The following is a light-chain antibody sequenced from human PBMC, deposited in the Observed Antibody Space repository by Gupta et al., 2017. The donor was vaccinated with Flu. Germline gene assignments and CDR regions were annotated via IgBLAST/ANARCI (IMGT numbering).Light chain of an antibody. Sequence: IVMTQSPATLSVSPGETDTLACRASQSFGNNLAWYQQKPGQAPRLLIYGASVRATSIPARFSGGVSGTDFTLTISSLQSEDFAVYYCQQYNDRPYTFGRGTKLEIK. CDR2: GAS. J-gene: IGKJ2*01. CDR3: QQYNDRPYT. V-gene: IGKV3-15*01. CDR1: QSFGNN.